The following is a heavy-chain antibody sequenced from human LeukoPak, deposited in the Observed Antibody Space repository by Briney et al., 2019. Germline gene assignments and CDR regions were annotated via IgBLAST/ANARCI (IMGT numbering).Heavy chain of an antibody. V-gene: IGHV3-43D*03. D-gene: IGHD6-13*01. CDR1: GFTFDDYA. Sequence: GGSLRLSCAASGFTFDDYAMHWVRQAPGKGLEWVSLISWDGGSTYYADSVKGRFTISRDNSKNSLYLQMNSLKAEDTALYYCAKDSHAAAGTSAYFDYWGQGTLVTVSS. J-gene: IGHJ4*02. CDR3: AKDSHAAAGTSAYFDY. CDR2: ISWDGGST.